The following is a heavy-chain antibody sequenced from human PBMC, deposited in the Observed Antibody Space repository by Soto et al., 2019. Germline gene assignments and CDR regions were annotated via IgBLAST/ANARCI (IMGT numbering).Heavy chain of an antibody. CDR2: IYPGDSDT. D-gene: IGHD6-13*01. Sequence: GESLKISCKGSGYSFNSYWIGWVRQMPGKGLEWMGIIYPGDSDTRYSQSFQGQATISADKSISTAYLQWSSLKASDTAMYYCARTAATGKYYYGVDVWGQGTTVTVSS. V-gene: IGHV5-51*01. J-gene: IGHJ6*02. CDR1: GYSFNSYW. CDR3: ARTAATGKYYYGVDV.